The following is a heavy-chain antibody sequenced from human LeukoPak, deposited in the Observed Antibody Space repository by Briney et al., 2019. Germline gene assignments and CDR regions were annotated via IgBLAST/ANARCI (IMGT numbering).Heavy chain of an antibody. CDR3: ARLHSQDYCDY. Sequence: SETLSLTCTVSGGSISSSSYYWGWIRQPPGKGLEWIGSIYYSGSTYYNPSLKSRVTISVDTSKNQFSLKLSSVTAADTAVYYCARLHSQDYCDYWGQGTLVTVSS. V-gene: IGHV4-39*01. CDR2: IYYSGST. CDR1: GGSISSSSYY. J-gene: IGHJ4*02. D-gene: IGHD6-13*01.